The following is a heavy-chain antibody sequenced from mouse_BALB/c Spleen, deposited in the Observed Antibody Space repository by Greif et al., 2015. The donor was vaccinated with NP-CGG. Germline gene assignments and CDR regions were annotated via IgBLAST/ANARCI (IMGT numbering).Heavy chain of an antibody. D-gene: IGHD3-1*01. CDR1: GFSLTSYG. V-gene: IGHV2-9*02. CDR2: IWAGGST. CDR3: ARDRAFYAMDY. J-gene: IGHJ4*01. Sequence: VMLVESGPGLVAPSQSLSITCTVSGFSLTSYGVHWVRQPPGKGLEWLGVIWAGGSTNYNSALMSRLSISKDNPKSQVFLKMNSLQTDDTAMYYCARDRAFYAMDYWGQGTSVTVSS.